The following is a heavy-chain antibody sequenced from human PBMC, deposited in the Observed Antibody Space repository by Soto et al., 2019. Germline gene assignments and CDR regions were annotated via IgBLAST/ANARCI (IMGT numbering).Heavy chain of an antibody. D-gene: IGHD1-20*01. CDR1: GFTFSSYG. J-gene: IGHJ4*02. V-gene: IGHV3-30*18. Sequence: LRLSCAASGFTFSSYGMHWVRQAPGKGLEWVAVISYDGSNKYYADSVKGRFTISRDNSKNTLYLQMNSLRAEDTAVYYCAKVGIRIKESWSQFDYWGQGTLVTSPQ. CDR2: ISYDGSNK. CDR3: AKVGIRIKESWSQFDY.